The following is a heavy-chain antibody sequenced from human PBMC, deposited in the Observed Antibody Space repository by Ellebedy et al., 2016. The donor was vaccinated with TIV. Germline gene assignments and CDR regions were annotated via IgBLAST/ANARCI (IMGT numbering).Heavy chain of an antibody. D-gene: IGHD3-10*01. CDR1: GITFSKSA. V-gene: IGHV3-30-3*01. CDR2: ISYDGSNK. J-gene: IGHJ4*02. CDR3: AREGTYYGSGSHYNHFGS. Sequence: GESLKISCAASGITFSKSAMYWVRQAPGEGLEWVAVISYDGSNKYYADSVKGRFTISRDNSKNTLYLQMNSLRAEDTAMYYCAREGTYYGSGSHYNHFGSWGQGTLVTVSS.